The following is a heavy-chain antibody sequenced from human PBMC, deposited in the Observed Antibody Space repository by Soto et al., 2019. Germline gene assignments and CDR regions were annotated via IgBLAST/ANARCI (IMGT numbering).Heavy chain of an antibody. CDR3: ARVLEYFDWLLSGDATAFDI. J-gene: IGHJ3*02. D-gene: IGHD3-9*01. V-gene: IGHV3-11*01. CDR1: GFTFSDYY. Sequence: QVQLVESGGGLVKPGGSLRLSCAASGFTFSDYYMSWIRQAPGKGLEWVSYISSSGSTIYYADSVKGRFTISRDNAKNSLYLQMNSLRAEDTAVYYCARVLEYFDWLLSGDATAFDIWGQGTMVTVSS. CDR2: ISSSGSTI.